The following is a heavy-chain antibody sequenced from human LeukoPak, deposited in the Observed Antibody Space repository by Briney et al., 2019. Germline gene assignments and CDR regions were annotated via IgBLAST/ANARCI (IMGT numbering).Heavy chain of an antibody. Sequence: GGSLRLSCAASGFTFNDYGMSWVRQAPGKGLEWVSSITSGSSYIYYADSVKGRFTISRDNAKNSLYLQMNSLRAEDTAVYYRARDPYSGSYGNYYYYFMDVWGKGTTVTISS. CDR3: ARDPYSGSYGNYYYYFMDV. V-gene: IGHV3-21*01. D-gene: IGHD1-26*01. CDR2: ITSGSSYI. CDR1: GFTFNDYG. J-gene: IGHJ6*03.